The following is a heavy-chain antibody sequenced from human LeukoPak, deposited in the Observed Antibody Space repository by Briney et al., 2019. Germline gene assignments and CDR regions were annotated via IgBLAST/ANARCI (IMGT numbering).Heavy chain of an antibody. V-gene: IGHV4-59*01. D-gene: IGHD3-10*01. Sequence: PSETLSLTCTVSGGSISSYYWSWIRQPPGKGLEWIGYIDDSGSTNYNPSLKSRVTMSVDTSKNQFSLKLSSVTAADTAVYYCARDIGGRYYFHYWGQGTLVTVFS. CDR1: GGSISSYY. J-gene: IGHJ4*02. CDR3: ARDIGGRYYFHY. CDR2: IDDSGST.